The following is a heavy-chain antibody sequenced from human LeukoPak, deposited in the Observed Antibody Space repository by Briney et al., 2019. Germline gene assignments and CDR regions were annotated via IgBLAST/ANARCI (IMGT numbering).Heavy chain of an antibody. CDR1: GFTVISYG. CDR2: ISSSGNSI. J-gene: IGHJ4*02. Sequence: GGSLRLSCAASGFTVISYGMNWVRQAPGKGLEWVSYISSSGNSIFYADSVKGRFTISRDNAKNSLYLQMNSLRAEDTAVYYCARALPSSYYYFDYWGQGTLVTVSS. D-gene: IGHD6-13*01. V-gene: IGHV3-48*03. CDR3: ARALPSSYYYFDY.